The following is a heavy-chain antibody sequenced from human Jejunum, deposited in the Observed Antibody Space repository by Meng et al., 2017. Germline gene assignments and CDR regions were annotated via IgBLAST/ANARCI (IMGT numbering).Heavy chain of an antibody. CDR2: ISVSGKST. V-gene: IGHV3-23*01. CDR1: GFILSTYA. CDR3: ATDVDD. J-gene: IGHJ4*02. Sequence: GGSLRLSCAASGFILSTYAMTWVRQAPGKGLEWVSAISVSGKSTYYADSVKGRFTISRDNSKNTLYLQMSNLRVDDTATYYCATDVDDWGQGTLVTVSS.